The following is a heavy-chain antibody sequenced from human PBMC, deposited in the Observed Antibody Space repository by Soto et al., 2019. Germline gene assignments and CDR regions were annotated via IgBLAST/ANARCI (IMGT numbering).Heavy chain of an antibody. V-gene: IGHV3-30*03. J-gene: IGHJ4*01. D-gene: IGHD5-12*01. Sequence: QVQLVESGGGVVQPGMSLSLSCAASGFTFSDYAMDWVRQAPGKGLEWVALTSHDERKITYADSVKGRFTISRGNSEKTRFREVYTPGYEYTTVYECAIGGYSNCRYYYDFWGQGTMVTVSS. CDR2: TSHDERKI. CDR1: GFTFSDYA. CDR3: AIGGYSNCRYYYDF.